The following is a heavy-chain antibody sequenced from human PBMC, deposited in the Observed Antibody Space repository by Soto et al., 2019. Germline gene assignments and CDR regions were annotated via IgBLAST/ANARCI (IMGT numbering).Heavy chain of an antibody. CDR2: IYPGDSDT. D-gene: IGHD3-3*01. CDR1: GDSFSNYW. V-gene: IGHV5-51*01. CDR3: AGHQNEFWSGYFRRGWFDP. Sequence: GESLKISCKGSGDSFSNYWIAWVRQMPGKGLEWMGIIYPGDSDTRYSPSFQGQVTISADTSINTVYLQWSSLKASDTAMYYCAGHQNEFWSGYFRRGWFDPWGQGTLGTVSS. J-gene: IGHJ5*02.